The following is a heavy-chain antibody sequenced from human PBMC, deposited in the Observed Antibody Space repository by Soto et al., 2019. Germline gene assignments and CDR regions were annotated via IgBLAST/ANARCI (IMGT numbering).Heavy chain of an antibody. CDR2: IYYSGST. D-gene: IGHD3-10*01. CDR3: ARLGDWFDP. V-gene: IGHV4-59*08. Sequence: SETLSLTCTVSGGSISSYYWSWIRQPPGKGLEWIGYIYYSGSTNYNPSLKSRVTISVDTSKNQFSLKLSSVTAADTAVYYCARLGDWFDPWGQGTLVTVSS. CDR1: GGSISSYY. J-gene: IGHJ5*02.